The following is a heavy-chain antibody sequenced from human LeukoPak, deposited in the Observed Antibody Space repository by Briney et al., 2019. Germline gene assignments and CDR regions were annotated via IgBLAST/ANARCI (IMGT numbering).Heavy chain of an antibody. D-gene: IGHD2-15*01. Sequence: GGSLRLSCAASGFTFSSYWMSWVRQAPGKGLEWVANIKQDGSEKYYVDSVKGRFTISRDNAKNSLYLQMNSLRAEDTAVYYCARDRGAFCSGGSCYFDYWGQGTLVTVSS. CDR3: ARDRGAFCSGGSCYFDY. J-gene: IGHJ4*02. CDR2: IKQDGSEK. CDR1: GFTFSSYW. V-gene: IGHV3-7*01.